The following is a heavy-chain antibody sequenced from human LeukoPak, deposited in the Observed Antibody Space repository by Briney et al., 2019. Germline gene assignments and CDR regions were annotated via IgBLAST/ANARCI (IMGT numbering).Heavy chain of an antibody. J-gene: IGHJ4*02. CDR3: AKGNYYGSGRYYPTYYFDY. CDR1: GFTFSSYG. CDR2: IWYDGSNK. V-gene: IGHV3-33*06. D-gene: IGHD3-10*01. Sequence: GRSLRLSCAASGFTFSSYGMHWARQARGKGLEGVAVIWYDGSNKYYADSVKGRFPISRDNSKNTLYLQMNSLRAEDTAVYYCAKGNYYGSGRYYPTYYFDYWGQGTLVTVSS.